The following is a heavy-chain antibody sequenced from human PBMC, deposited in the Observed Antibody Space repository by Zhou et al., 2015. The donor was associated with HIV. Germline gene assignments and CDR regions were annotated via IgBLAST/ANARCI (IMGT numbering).Heavy chain of an antibody. J-gene: IGHJ4*02. Sequence: QVRLVQSGAEVKKPGSSVRVSCRTSGGTFSTYAISWVRHAPGQGLEWMGWINTNTGNPTYAQGFTGRFVFSLDTSVSTAYLRITSLKAEDTAVYYCARGTEYSSSIDYWGPGEPSVTVSS. CDR2: INTNTGNP. CDR1: GGTFSTYA. D-gene: IGHD6-6*01. CDR3: ARGTEYSSSIDY. V-gene: IGHV7-4-1*02.